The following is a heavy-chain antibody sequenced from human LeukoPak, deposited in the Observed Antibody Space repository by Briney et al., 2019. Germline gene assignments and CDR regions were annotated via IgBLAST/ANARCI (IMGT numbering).Heavy chain of an antibody. CDR2: IYYSGST. CDR3: ARRKIVVVTLFDY. Sequence: SSETLSLTCTVSGGSISGSSYYWGWIRQPPGKGLEWIGSIYYSGSTYYNPSLKSRVTISVDTSKNQFSLKLSSVTAADTAVYYCARRKIVVVTLFDYWGQGTLVTVSS. CDR1: GGSISGSSYY. D-gene: IGHD3-22*01. V-gene: IGHV4-39*01. J-gene: IGHJ4*02.